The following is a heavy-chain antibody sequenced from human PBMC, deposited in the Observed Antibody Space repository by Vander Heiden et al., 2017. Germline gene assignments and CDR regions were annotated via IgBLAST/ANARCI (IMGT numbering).Heavy chain of an antibody. D-gene: IGHD2-2*01. Sequence: QVQLVQSGAEVKKPGASVKVSCKASGYTFTGYSMHWVRQAPGQGLEWMGRINPNSGGTNYAQKFQGRVTMTRDTSISTAYMELSRLRSDDTAVYYCARWELGYCSSTSCYDVVYYYGMDVWGQGTTVTVSS. CDR1: GYTFTGYS. J-gene: IGHJ6*02. CDR3: ARWELGYCSSTSCYDVVYYYGMDV. V-gene: IGHV1-2*06. CDR2: INPNSGGT.